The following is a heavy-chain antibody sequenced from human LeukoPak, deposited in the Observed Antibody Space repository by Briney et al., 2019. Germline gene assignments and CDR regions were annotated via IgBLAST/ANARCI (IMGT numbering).Heavy chain of an antibody. Sequence: SETLSLTCTVSGGSISSYYWSWIRQPPGKGLEWIGYIYYSGSTNYNPSLKSRVTISVDTSKSQFSLKLSSVTAADTAVYYCARDPLTGGFDYWGQGTLVTVSS. J-gene: IGHJ4*02. V-gene: IGHV4-59*01. CDR2: IYYSGST. D-gene: IGHD7-27*01. CDR1: GGSISSYY. CDR3: ARDPLTGGFDY.